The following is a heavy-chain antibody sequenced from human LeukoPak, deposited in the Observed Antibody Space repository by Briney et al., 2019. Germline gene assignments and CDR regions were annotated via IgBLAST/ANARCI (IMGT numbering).Heavy chain of an antibody. V-gene: IGHV3-43*01. CDR3: TKEHSSGWPTIDC. CDR2: INRNGGAI. CDR1: GFTFAEYS. D-gene: IGHD6-19*01. Sequence: GGSLRLSCSASGFTFAEYSMHWVRQAPGKGLEWVSVINRNGGAIQYADSVKGRFIISRDNSKNSLYLQMNSLRTEDTALYYCTKEHSSGWPTIDCWGQGTLVTVSS. J-gene: IGHJ4*02.